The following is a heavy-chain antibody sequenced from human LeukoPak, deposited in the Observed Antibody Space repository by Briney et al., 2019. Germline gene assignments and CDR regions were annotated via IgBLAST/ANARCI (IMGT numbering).Heavy chain of an antibody. Sequence: GGSLRLSCAASGFTFSSYGMHWVRQAPGKGLEWVAVIWYDGSNKYYADSVKGRFTISRDNSKNTLYLQMNSLRAEDTAVYYCAKDPFTIFGVVIPLDAFDIWGQGTMVTVSS. CDR2: IWYDGSNK. CDR3: AKDPFTIFGVVIPLDAFDI. D-gene: IGHD3-3*01. V-gene: IGHV3-30*02. J-gene: IGHJ3*02. CDR1: GFTFSSYG.